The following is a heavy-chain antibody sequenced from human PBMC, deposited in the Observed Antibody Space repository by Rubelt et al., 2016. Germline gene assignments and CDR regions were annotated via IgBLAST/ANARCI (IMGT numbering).Heavy chain of an antibody. Sequence: QVQLQESGPGLVKPSETLSLTCTVSGGSISSYYWSWIRQPPGKGLEWIGYIYYSGSTNYNPSLKSRVTISVDTSQNRFSLKLCSVTAADTAVYYCAGGITIFGVASGYFDYWGQGTLVTVSS. CDR3: AGGITIFGVASGYFDY. J-gene: IGHJ4*02. CDR2: IYYSGST. D-gene: IGHD3-3*01. CDR1: GGSISSYY. V-gene: IGHV4-59*01.